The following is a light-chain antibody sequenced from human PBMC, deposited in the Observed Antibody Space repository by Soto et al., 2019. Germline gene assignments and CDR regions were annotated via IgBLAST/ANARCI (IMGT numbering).Light chain of an antibody. CDR3: TSWTTSTTMI. Sequence: QSVLTQPVSVSGSPGQSITISCTGTRSDIGAYNFVSWYQQHPGEVPKLILYDVNVRPSGVSNRFSGSKSGNTASLTISGLQAEDEADYYCTSWTTSTTMIFGGGTKLTVL. CDR2: DVN. J-gene: IGLJ2*01. V-gene: IGLV2-14*03. CDR1: RSDIGAYNF.